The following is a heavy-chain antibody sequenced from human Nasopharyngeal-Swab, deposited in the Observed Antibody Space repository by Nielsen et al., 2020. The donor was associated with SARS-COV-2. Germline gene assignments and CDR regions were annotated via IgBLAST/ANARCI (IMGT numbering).Heavy chain of an antibody. D-gene: IGHD4-17*01. CDR2: ISSDSGSA. Sequence: WVRQAPGQGLEWMGWISSDSGSARYGQGFTGRYVLSLDTSVSTSDLQISGLRAEDTAVYYCARVDGDNRVYWGQGTLVTVSS. CDR3: ARVDGDNRVY. V-gene: IGHV7-4-1*02. J-gene: IGHJ4*02.